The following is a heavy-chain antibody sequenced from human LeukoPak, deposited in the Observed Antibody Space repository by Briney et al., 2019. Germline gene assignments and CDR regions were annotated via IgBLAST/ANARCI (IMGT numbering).Heavy chain of an antibody. Sequence: ETLSLTCTVSGDSISSYYCSWIRQPPGKGLEWIGYIYYSGSTNYNPSLKSRVTISVDTSKNQFSLKLSSVTAADTAVYYCARLTKNDSGSFRFGKKKRGYMDVWGKGTTVTISS. J-gene: IGHJ6*03. V-gene: IGHV4-59*12. CDR3: ARLTKNDSGSFRFGKKKRGYMDV. CDR2: IYYSGST. CDR1: GDSISSYY. D-gene: IGHD3-10*01.